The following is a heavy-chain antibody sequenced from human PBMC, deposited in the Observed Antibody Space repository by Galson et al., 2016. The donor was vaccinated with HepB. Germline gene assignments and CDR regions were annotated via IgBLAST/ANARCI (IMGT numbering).Heavy chain of an antibody. CDR3: ARGYGSYHDY. Sequence: SLRLSCAASGFTVSSNYMSWVRQAPGKGLEWVSVIYSGGSTYYADSVKGRFIISRDNSKNTVYLKMNSLRAEDTAVYYCARGYGSYHDYWGQGIQVTVSS. D-gene: IGHD1-26*01. V-gene: IGHV3-66*01. CDR1: GFTVSSNY. J-gene: IGHJ4*02. CDR2: IYSGGST.